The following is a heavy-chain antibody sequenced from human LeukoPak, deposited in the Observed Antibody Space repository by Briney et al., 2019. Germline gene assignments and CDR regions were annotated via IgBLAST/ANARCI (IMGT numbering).Heavy chain of an antibody. CDR3: ASAGYSSGWYGFPNVVSNPHFDY. CDR1: GDSVSSNSAA. CDR2: TYYRSKWYN. Sequence: SQTLSLTCAISGDSVSSNSAAWNWIRQSPSRGLEWLGRTYYRSKWYNDYAVSVKSRITINPDTSKNQFSLQLNSVTPEDTAVYYCASAGYSSGWYGFPNVVSNPHFDYWGQGTLVTVSS. D-gene: IGHD6-19*01. V-gene: IGHV6-1*01. J-gene: IGHJ4*02.